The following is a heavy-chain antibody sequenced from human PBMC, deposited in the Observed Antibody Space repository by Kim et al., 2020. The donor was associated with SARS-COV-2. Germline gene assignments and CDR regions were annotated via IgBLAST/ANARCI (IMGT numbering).Heavy chain of an antibody. CDR2: ISYDGSNK. D-gene: IGHD2-2*02. V-gene: IGHV3-30-3*01. J-gene: IGHJ5*02. CDR1: GFTFSSSA. CDR3: ERERWDSVVVPAAIGFDP. Sequence: GGSLRLSCAASGFTFSSSAMHWVRQAPGKGLEWVAVISYDGSNKYYADSVKGRFTIARNKSKNTLYLQMNSQRAEETAVYYCERERWDSVVVPAAIGFDPWGQRALVTLSS.